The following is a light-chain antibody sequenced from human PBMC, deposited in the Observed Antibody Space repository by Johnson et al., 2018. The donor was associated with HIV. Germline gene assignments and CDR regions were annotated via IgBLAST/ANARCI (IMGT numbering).Light chain of an antibody. Sequence: QSVLTQPPSVSAAPGQKVTISCSGSNSNIGNNYVSWYQHLPGTAPKLLIYENNKRPSGIPDRFSGSKFGPSATLGITGIQTGDEADYYCGTWNSSLSVQDYVFGTGTKVTVV. J-gene: IGLJ1*01. CDR2: ENN. CDR3: GTWNSSLSVQDYV. CDR1: NSNIGNNY. V-gene: IGLV1-51*02.